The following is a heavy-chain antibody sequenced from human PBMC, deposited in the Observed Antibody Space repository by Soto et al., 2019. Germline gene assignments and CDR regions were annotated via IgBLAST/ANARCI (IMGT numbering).Heavy chain of an antibody. CDR1: GYTFTSYA. D-gene: IGHD6-19*01. V-gene: IGHV1-3*01. Sequence: ASVKVSCKASGYTFTSYAMHWVRQAPGQRLEWMGWINAGNGNTKYSQKFQGRVTITRDTSASTAYMELSSLRSEDTAVYYCASVGSGWHGGSYYFDYWGQGTLVTVSS. CDR2: INAGNGNT. J-gene: IGHJ4*02. CDR3: ASVGSGWHGGSYYFDY.